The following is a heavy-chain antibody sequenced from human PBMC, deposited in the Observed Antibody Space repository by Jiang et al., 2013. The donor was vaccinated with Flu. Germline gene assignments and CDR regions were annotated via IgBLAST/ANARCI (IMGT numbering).Heavy chain of an antibody. CDR2: IDWDGDE. CDR1: GFSLSTSGMC. D-gene: IGHD1-26*01. J-gene: IGHJ5*02. V-gene: IGHV2-70*11. Sequence: TTQTLTLTCSFSGFSLSTSGMCVSWIRQPPGKALERLARIDWDGDEYYSRSLRTRLTISKDTSKNQVVLRMTNMDPTDTATYYCARLRRGGYYEKWFDPWGQGTLVTVSS. CDR3: ARLRRGGYYEKWFDP.